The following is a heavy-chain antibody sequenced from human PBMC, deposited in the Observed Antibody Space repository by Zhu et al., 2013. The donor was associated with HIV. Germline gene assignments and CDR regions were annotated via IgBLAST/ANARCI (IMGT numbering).Heavy chain of an antibody. Sequence: EVQLVESGGGLVQPGRSLRLSCAASGFTFDDYAMHWVRQAPGKGLEWVSGISWNSGSIGYADSVKGRFTISRDNAKNSLYLQMNSLRAEDTALYYCAKGGYYYDSSGYLGIMGWGQGTLVTVSS. CDR2: ISWNSGSI. D-gene: IGHD3-22*01. V-gene: IGHV3-9*01. CDR3: AKGGYYYDSSGYLGIMG. J-gene: IGHJ4*02. CDR1: GFTFDDYA.